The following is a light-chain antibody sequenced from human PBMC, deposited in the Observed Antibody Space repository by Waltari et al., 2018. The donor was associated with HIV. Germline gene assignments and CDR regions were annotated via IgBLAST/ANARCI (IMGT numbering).Light chain of an antibody. CDR2: DNT. CDR1: SLRSYY. J-gene: IGLJ2*01. CDR3: NSRDSSGNHVL. V-gene: IGLV3-19*01. Sequence: SSELTQDPAVSVALGQTVRITCQGNSLRSYYVSWYQEKPGLAPILVIYDNTNRPSGIPDRFSGSSSGDTASLTITGAQAEDEADYYCNSRDSSGNHVLFGGGTKLTVL.